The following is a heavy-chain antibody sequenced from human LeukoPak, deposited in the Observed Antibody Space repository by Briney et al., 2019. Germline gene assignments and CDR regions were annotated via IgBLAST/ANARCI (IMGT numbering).Heavy chain of an antibody. CDR3: ARGHYGGNLTYFDY. D-gene: IGHD4-23*01. CDR1: GGSISSYY. Sequence: SETLSLTCTVSGGSISSYYWSWIRQPPGKGLEWIGYISYSGSTSYNPSLESRVTISVDTSKNQFSLKLNSVTAADTAVYYCARGHYGGNLTYFDYWARGPWSPSPQ. J-gene: IGHJ4*02. V-gene: IGHV4-59*12. CDR2: ISYSGST.